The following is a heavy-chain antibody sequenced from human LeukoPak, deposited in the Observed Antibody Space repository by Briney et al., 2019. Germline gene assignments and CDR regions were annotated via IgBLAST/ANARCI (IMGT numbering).Heavy chain of an antibody. D-gene: IGHD6-6*01. V-gene: IGHV4-34*01. Sequence: SETLSLTCAVYGGSFSGYYWSWIRQPPGKGLEWIGEINHSGSTNYNPSLKSRVTISVHTSKNQFSLKLSSVTAADTAVYYCARARIAARPGYFDYWGQGTLVTVSS. J-gene: IGHJ4*02. CDR1: GGSFSGYY. CDR3: ARARIAARPGYFDY. CDR2: INHSGST.